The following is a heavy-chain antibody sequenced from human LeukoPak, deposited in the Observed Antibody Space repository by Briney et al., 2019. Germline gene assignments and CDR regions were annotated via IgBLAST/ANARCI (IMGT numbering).Heavy chain of an antibody. D-gene: IGHD6-19*01. CDR1: GGSFSGYY. CDR2: INHSGST. Sequence: PSETLSLTCAVYGGSFSGYYWSWIRQPPGKGLEWIGEINHSGSTNYNPSLKSRVTISVDTSKNQFSLKLSSVTAADTAVYYCARGGPHSSGWYARHYYYYGMDVWGQGTTVTVSS. CDR3: ARGGPHSSGWYARHYYYYGMDV. J-gene: IGHJ6*02. V-gene: IGHV4-34*01.